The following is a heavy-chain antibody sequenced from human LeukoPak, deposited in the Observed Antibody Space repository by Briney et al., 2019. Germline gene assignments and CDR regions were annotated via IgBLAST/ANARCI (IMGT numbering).Heavy chain of an antibody. Sequence: SETLSLTCTVSGGSISSYYWSWIRQPPGNGLELIGYVYYSGSTNYNPSLKSRVTISVDTSKNQFSLKLSSVTAADTAVYYCARYYCAGVCYYFQHWGQGTLVTVSS. CDR3: ARYYCAGVCYYFQH. J-gene: IGHJ1*01. CDR2: VYYSGST. V-gene: IGHV4-59*01. CDR1: GGSISSYY. D-gene: IGHD2-21*02.